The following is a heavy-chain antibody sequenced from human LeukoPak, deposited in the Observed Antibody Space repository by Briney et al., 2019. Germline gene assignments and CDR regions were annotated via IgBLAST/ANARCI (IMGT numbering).Heavy chain of an antibody. J-gene: IGHJ3*02. CDR2: IYHSGST. CDR1: GGSIDSYY. CDR3: AREEPRDAFDI. V-gene: IGHV4-38-2*02. Sequence: SETLSLTCTVSGGSIDSYYWSWIRQPPGKGLEWIGSIYHSGSTYYNPSLKSRVTISVDTSKNQFSLKVRSMTAADTAVYYCAREEPRDAFDIWGQGTMVTVSS.